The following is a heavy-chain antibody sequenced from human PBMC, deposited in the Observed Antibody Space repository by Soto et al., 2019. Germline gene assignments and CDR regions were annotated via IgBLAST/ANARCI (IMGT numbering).Heavy chain of an antibody. V-gene: IGHV3-23*01. CDR1: GFTFSSYA. CDR2: ISGSGGTT. D-gene: IGHD5-12*01. J-gene: IGHJ6*04. Sequence: GGSLRLSCAASGFTFSSYAMSWVRQAPGKGLEWVSSISGSGGTTYYADSVKGRFTISRDNSKNTLYLQMNSLRAEDTAVYYCAKAGGGYDPHYYYYYGMDVWGKGTTVTVSS. CDR3: AKAGGGYDPHYYYYYGMDV.